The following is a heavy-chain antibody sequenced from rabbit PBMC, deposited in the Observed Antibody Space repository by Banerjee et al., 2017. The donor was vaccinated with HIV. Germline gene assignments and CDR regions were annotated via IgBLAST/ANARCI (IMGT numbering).Heavy chain of an antibody. J-gene: IGHJ4*01. CDR1: GIDFTSNA. D-gene: IGHD6-1*01. CDR3: ARDYSSGSGGYVYALNL. CDR2: IYGGSSRST. V-gene: IGHV1S45*01. Sequence: QQQLEESGGGLVQPGGTLTLTCKASGIDFTSNAMCWVRQAPGKGLEWIGTIYGGSSRSTYYASWAKGRFTSSKTSSTTVTLQMTSLTAADTATYFCARDYSSGSGGYVYALNLWGQGTLVTVS.